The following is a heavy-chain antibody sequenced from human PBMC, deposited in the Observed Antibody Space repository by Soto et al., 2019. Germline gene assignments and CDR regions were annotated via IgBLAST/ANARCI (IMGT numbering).Heavy chain of an antibody. J-gene: IGHJ6*02. V-gene: IGHV4-34*01. CDR1: GGSFSGYY. Sequence: QVQLQQWGAGLLKPSETLSLTCAVYGGSFSGYYWSWIRQPPGKGLEWIGEINHSGSTNYNPSLKGRVTISVDTSKNQFSLKLSSVTAADTAVYYCARIITIFGVVKGGMDVWGQGTTVTVSS. CDR3: ARIITIFGVVKGGMDV. CDR2: INHSGST. D-gene: IGHD3-3*01.